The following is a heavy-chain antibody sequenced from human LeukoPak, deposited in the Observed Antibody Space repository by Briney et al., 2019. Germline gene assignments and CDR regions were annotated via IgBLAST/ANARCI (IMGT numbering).Heavy chain of an antibody. J-gene: IGHJ4*02. D-gene: IGHD5-18*01. CDR2: MYYSGST. CDR1: GGSISSRGYY. Sequence: PSETLSLTCTVSGGSISSRGYYWGWIRQPPGKGLEWIGSMYYSGSTYYNPSLKSRVTISVDTSKNQFSLKLSSVTAADTAVYYCARGRPNRRGYSYGYTPFDYWGQGTLVTVSS. CDR3: ARGRPNRRGYSYGYTPFDY. V-gene: IGHV4-39*07.